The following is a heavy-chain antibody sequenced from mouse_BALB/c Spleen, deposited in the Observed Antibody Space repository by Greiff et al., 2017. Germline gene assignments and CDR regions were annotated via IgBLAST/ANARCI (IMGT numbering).Heavy chain of an antibody. V-gene: IGHV3-2*02. CDR1: GYSITSDYA. J-gene: IGHJ2*01. CDR2: ISYSGST. CDR3: ARGGMGWLPFDY. D-gene: IGHD2-3*01. Sequence: EVKLQESGPGLVKPSQSLSLTCTVTGYSITSDYAWNWIRQFPGNKLEWMGYISYSGSTSYNPSLKSRISITRDTSKNQFFLQLNSVTTEDTATYYCARGGMGWLPFDYWGQGTTLTVSS.